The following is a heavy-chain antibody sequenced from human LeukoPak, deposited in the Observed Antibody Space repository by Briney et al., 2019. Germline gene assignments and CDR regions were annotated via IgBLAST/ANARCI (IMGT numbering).Heavy chain of an antibody. CDR3: AKESPYCSGFSCRIYYFDY. V-gene: IGHV1-18*01. CDR1: GYTFTSYG. CDR2: ISTYNGDT. D-gene: IGHD2-15*01. J-gene: IGHJ4*02. Sequence: ASVKVSCKASGYTFTSYGISWVRQAPGQGLEWMGWISTYNGDTDYAQKLQGRVTMTADTSTSTAYMEMRSLRSDDTAVYFCAKESPYCSGFSCRIYYFDYWGQGALVTVSS.